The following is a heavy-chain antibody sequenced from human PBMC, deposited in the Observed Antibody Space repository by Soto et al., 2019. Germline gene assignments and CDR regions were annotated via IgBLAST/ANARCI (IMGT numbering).Heavy chain of an antibody. CDR2: IWYDGSNK. CDR1: GFTFSSYG. J-gene: IGHJ4*02. Sequence: GGSLRLSCAASGFTFSSYGMHWVRQAPGKGLEWVAVIWYDGSNKYYADSVKGRFTISRDNSKNTLYLQMNSRRAEDTAVYYCARDTDYYDSSGYYYYFDYWGQGTLITVSS. D-gene: IGHD3-22*01. CDR3: ARDTDYYDSSGYYYYFDY. V-gene: IGHV3-33*01.